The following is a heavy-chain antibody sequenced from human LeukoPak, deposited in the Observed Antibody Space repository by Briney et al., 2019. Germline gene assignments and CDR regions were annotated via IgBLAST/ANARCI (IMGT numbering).Heavy chain of an antibody. J-gene: IGHJ4*02. V-gene: IGHV3-48*03. Sequence: PGGSLRLSCAVSGFPLSSYDMNWVRQVPGKGLEWVSYIDRRGSTIYYADSAKGRFTISRDNANNSLFLKMNSLRAEDTAGYYCVREETPTGFYFEYWGQGALVTVSS. D-gene: IGHD4-11*01. CDR3: VREETPTGFYFEY. CDR1: GFPLSSYD. CDR2: IDRRGSTI.